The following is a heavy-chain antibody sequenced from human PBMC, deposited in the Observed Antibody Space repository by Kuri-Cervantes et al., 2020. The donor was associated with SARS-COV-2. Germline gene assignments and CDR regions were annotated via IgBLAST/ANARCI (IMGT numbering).Heavy chain of an antibody. J-gene: IGHJ4*02. CDR3: ARDGGPQWLVHPLDY. CDR2: ISSSSSYI. CDR1: GFTFSSYS. Sequence: GESLKISCAASGFTFSSYSMNWVRQAPGKGLEWVSSISSSSSYIYYADSVKGRFTISRDNAKNSLYLQMNSLRAEDTAVYYCARDGGPQWLVHPLDYWGQGTVVTVSS. D-gene: IGHD6-19*01. V-gene: IGHV3-21*01.